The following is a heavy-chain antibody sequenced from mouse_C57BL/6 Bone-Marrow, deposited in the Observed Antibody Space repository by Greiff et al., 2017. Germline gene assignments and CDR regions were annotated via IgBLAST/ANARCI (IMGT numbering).Heavy chain of an antibody. Sequence: VQLQQPGAELVKPGASVKLSCKASGYTFTSYWMHWVKQRPGQGLEWIGMIHPNSGSTNYNEKFKSKATLTVDKSSSTAYMQLSSLTSEDSAVYYCARKSNYYGSEGYYAMDYWGQGTSVTVSS. CDR1: GYTFTSYW. J-gene: IGHJ4*01. D-gene: IGHD1-1*01. CDR2: IHPNSGST. CDR3: ARKSNYYGSEGYYAMDY. V-gene: IGHV1-64*01.